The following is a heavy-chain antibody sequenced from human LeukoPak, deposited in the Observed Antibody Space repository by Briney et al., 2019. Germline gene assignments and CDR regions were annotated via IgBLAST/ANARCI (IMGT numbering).Heavy chain of an antibody. D-gene: IGHD2-2*01. CDR1: GGSIRIATYS. V-gene: IGHV4-39*01. Sequence: SETLSLTCTVSGGSIRIATYSWAWIRQPPGKGLEWIGTIHSSGSTYYHPSLKSRVTISLDSSRTQFSLKLTSVTAADAAVYYCARRSTSGYYYFDYWGQGTRVTVSS. CDR3: ARRSTSGYYYFDY. CDR2: IHSSGST. J-gene: IGHJ4*02.